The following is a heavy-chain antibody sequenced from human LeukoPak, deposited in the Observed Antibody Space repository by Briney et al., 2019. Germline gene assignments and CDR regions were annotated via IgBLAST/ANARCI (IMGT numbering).Heavy chain of an antibody. CDR2: IYTSGST. CDR1: GGSISSGSYY. CDR3: ARGLEMAAETWFDP. V-gene: IGHV4-61*02. Sequence: HPSETLSLTCTVSGGSISSGSYYWSWIRQPAGKGLEWIGRIYTSGSTNYNPSLKSRVTISVDTSKNQFSLKLSSVTAADTAVYYCARGLEMAAETWFDPWGQGTVVTVS. D-gene: IGHD5-24*01. J-gene: IGHJ5*02.